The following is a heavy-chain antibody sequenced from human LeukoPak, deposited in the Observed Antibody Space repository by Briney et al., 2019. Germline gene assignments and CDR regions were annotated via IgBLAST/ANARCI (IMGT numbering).Heavy chain of an antibody. Sequence: PGGSLRLSCTASGLTFSSYAMSWVRQAPGKGLEWVSAISGSGGSTYYADSVKGRFTISRDNSKNTLYLQMNSLRAEDTAVYYCANYYYDSSGYYQTTSYFDYWGQGTLVTVSS. CDR1: GLTFSSYA. V-gene: IGHV3-23*01. D-gene: IGHD3-22*01. CDR3: ANYYYDSSGYYQTTSYFDY. J-gene: IGHJ4*02. CDR2: ISGSGGST.